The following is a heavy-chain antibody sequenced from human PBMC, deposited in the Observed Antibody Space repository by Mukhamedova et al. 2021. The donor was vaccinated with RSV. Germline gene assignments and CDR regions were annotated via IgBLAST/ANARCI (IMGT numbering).Heavy chain of an antibody. D-gene: IGHD1-1*01. V-gene: IGHV4-34*01. Sequence: ESTNYNPSLKSRVTISVDTSKNQFSLKLSSVTAADTAVYYCARGWIRSDYWGQGTLVTVSS. J-gene: IGHJ4*02. CDR2: EST. CDR3: ARGWIRSDY.